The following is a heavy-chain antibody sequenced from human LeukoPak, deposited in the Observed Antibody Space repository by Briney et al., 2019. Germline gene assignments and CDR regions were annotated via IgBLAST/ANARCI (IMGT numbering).Heavy chain of an antibody. V-gene: IGHV1-18*01. J-gene: IGHJ4*02. D-gene: IGHD1/OR15-1a*01. Sequence: ASVKVSCKASGYTFTSYGINWVRQAPGQGLEWMGWISVYNGNTNYAQKLQGRVTMTTDTSTSTAHMELRSLRSDDTAVYYCARGGAIIGTVDYWGQGTLVIVSS. CDR1: GYTFTSYG. CDR2: ISVYNGNT. CDR3: ARGGAIIGTVDY.